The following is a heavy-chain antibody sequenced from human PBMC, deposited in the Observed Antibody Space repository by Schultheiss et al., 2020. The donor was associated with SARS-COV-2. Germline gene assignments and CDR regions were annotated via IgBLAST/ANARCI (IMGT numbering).Heavy chain of an antibody. CDR2: ISSNGGST. V-gene: IGHV3-64D*06. J-gene: IGHJ4*02. Sequence: GGSLRLSCSASGFTFSDSAMHWVRQAPGKGLVYVSAISSNGGSTYYADFVKGRFSISRDNPKNTLYLQMTSLSAEDTAVYYCVRDRTRQKWELLSGGPGNWGQGTLVTVSS. CDR1: GFTFSDSA. CDR3: VRDRTRQKWELLSGGPGN. D-gene: IGHD1-26*01.